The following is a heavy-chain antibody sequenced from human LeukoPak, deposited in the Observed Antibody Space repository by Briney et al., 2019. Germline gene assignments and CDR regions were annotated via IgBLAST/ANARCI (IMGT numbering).Heavy chain of an antibody. Sequence: PTGGSLRLSCAASGFTFSSYAMSWVRQAPGKGLEWVSSISGSGGTTDYADSVKGRFTISRDNPKNTLYLQMNSLRAEDTAVYYCARDRQGYTYTDSWGQGTLVTVSS. J-gene: IGHJ4*02. CDR3: ARDRQGYTYTDS. D-gene: IGHD5-18*01. CDR1: GFTFSSYA. V-gene: IGHV3-23*01. CDR2: ISGSGGTT.